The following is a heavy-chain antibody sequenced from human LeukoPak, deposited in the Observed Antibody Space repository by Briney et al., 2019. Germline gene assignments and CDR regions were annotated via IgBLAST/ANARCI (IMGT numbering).Heavy chain of an antibody. V-gene: IGHV3-23*01. J-gene: IGHJ4*02. CDR1: GFTFGSYA. Sequence: AGGSLRLSCAASGFTFGSYAMSWVRQAPGKGLEWVSAISGSGGGTYYADSVKGRFTISRDNSKNTLYLQMNSLRAEDTAVYYCAKDGYGYSGYDFDYWGQGTLVTVSS. CDR2: ISGSGGGT. D-gene: IGHD5-12*01. CDR3: AKDGYGYSGYDFDY.